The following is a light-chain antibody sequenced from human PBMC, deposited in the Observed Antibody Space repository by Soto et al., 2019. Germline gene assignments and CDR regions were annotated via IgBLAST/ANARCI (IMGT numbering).Light chain of an antibody. V-gene: IGLV2-14*01. CDR2: EVS. Sequence: QSALTQPASVSGSPGQSITISCTGSSSDVGGYDYVSWFQQHPGKAPKLIIYEVSHRPSGVSDRFSGSKSGNTASLTISGLQSEDESDYYCAAWDGSLNGVVFGGGTKLTVL. CDR3: AAWDGSLNGVV. CDR1: SSDVGGYDY. J-gene: IGLJ2*01.